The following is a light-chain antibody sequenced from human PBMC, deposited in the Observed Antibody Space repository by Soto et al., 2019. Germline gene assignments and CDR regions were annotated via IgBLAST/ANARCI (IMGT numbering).Light chain of an antibody. Sequence: DIQMTQSPSSLSASVGARVTITCRASQSISRYLNWYQQDPGRAPKLMIHGTSSLHSGVPSRFSGGGSGRDCTLTISILQPEDFATYYCQQSFNTPWTFGQGTKVDIK. CDR2: GTS. V-gene: IGKV1-39*01. J-gene: IGKJ1*01. CDR3: QQSFNTPWT. CDR1: QSISRY.